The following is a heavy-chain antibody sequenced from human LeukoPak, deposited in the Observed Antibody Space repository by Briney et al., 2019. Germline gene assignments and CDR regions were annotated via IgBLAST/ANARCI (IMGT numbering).Heavy chain of an antibody. Sequence: GGSLRLSCVASGFTLDDYALHCVRQAPGKGLEWISLISGDGDNTYYANSVKGRFTISRDKSKNSLYLQMSSLRAEDTALYYCAKGVRSGTYYNCFDPWGQGTLVTVSS. D-gene: IGHD1-26*01. CDR3: AKGVRSGTYYNCFDP. J-gene: IGHJ5*02. V-gene: IGHV3-43*02. CDR2: ISGDGDNT. CDR1: GFTLDDYA.